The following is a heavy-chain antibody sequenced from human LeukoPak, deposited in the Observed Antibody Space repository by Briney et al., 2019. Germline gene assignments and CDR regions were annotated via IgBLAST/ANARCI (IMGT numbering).Heavy chain of an antibody. CDR2: INPNSGGT. D-gene: IGHD2-2*01. CDR1: GYTFTGYY. Sequence: GASVKVSCKASGYTFTGYYMHWVRQAPGQGLEWMGWINPNSGGTNYAQKFQGRVTMTRDTSISTAYIELSRLRSDDTAVYYCARADIVVVPAARFDPWGQGTLVTVSS. V-gene: IGHV1-2*02. J-gene: IGHJ5*02. CDR3: ARADIVVVPAARFDP.